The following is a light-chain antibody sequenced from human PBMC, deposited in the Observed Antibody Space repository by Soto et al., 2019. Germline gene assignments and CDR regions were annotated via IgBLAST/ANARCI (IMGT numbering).Light chain of an antibody. V-gene: IGKV1-9*01. CDR2: SAS. CDR3: QQHNNYPLT. Sequence: DIQLTQSPSFVSASVGDRVTITCRASQDIGNFLAWYQQRPGKAPKLLIYSASTLQSGVPSRFSGSGSAAEFSLTISSLQPEDFAAYFCQQHNNYPLTFGGGTKVDIK. CDR1: QDIGNF. J-gene: IGKJ4*01.